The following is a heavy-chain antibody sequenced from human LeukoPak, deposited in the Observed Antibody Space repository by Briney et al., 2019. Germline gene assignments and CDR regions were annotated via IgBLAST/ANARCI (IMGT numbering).Heavy chain of an antibody. CDR2: IWYDGSNK. D-gene: IGHD3-22*01. CDR1: GFTFSSYG. Sequence: GGSLRLSCAASGFTFSSYGMHWVRQAPGKGLEWVAVIWYDGSNKYYADSVKGRFTISRDNSKNTLYLQMNSLRAEDTAVYYCARGYHYDSSGRRAFDIWGQGTMVTVSS. J-gene: IGHJ3*02. V-gene: IGHV3-33*01. CDR3: ARGYHYDSSGRRAFDI.